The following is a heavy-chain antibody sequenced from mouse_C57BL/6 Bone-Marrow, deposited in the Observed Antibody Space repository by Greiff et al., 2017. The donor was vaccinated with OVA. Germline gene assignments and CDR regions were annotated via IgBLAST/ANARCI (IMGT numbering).Heavy chain of an antibody. CDR3: ARRDGNYVGYYFDY. V-gene: IGHV5-6*01. D-gene: IGHD2-1*01. CDR2: ISSGGSDT. J-gene: IGHJ2*01. Sequence: EVQVVESGGDLVKPGGSLKLSCAASGFTFSSYGMSWVRQTPDKRLEWVATISSGGSDTYYPDSVKGRFTISRDNAKNTLYLQMSSLKSEDTAMYYCARRDGNYVGYYFDYWGQGTTLTVSS. CDR1: GFTFSSYG.